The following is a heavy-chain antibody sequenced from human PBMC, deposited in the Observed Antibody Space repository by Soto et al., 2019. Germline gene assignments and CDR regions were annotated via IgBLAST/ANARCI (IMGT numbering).Heavy chain of an antibody. V-gene: IGHV4-39*01. Sequence: QLQLQESGPGLVKPSETLSLTCTVSGGSISSSSYYWGWIRQPPGKGLEWIGSIYYSGSTYYNPSLKSRVTISVDTSKNQFSLKLSSVTAADTAVYYCARLGGFSARTVGPWGQGTLVTVSS. CDR3: ARLGGFSARTVGP. CDR2: IYYSGST. CDR1: GGSISSSSYY. J-gene: IGHJ5*02. D-gene: IGHD3-16*01.